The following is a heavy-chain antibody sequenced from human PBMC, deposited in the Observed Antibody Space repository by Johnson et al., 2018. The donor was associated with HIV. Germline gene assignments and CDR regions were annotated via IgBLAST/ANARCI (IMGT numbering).Heavy chain of an antibody. CDR2: ISWNSGTI. J-gene: IGHJ3*02. CDR1: GFTFSSYA. D-gene: IGHD2-15*01. CDR3: ARGWWVALDI. Sequence: VQLVESGGGVVQPGRSLRLSCAASGFTFSSYAMHWVRQAPGKGLEWVSGISWNSGTIGYADSVKGRFIVSRDNAKNLLYLQMSSLRAEDTAVYYCARGWWVALDILGQGTMVTVSS. V-gene: IGHV3-48*04.